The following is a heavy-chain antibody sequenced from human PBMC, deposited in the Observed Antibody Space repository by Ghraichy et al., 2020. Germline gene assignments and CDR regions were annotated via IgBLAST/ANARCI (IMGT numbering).Heavy chain of an antibody. CDR3: ATLRRITIFGVVTPVGMDV. V-gene: IGHV4-34*01. D-gene: IGHD3-3*01. J-gene: IGHJ6*02. CDR1: GGSFSGYY. Sequence: ESLNITCAVYGGSFSGYYWSWIRQPPGKGLEWIGEINHSGSTNYNPSLKSRVTISVDTSKNQFSLKLSSVTAADTAVYYCATLRRITIFGVVTPVGMDVWGQGTTVTVSS. CDR2: INHSGST.